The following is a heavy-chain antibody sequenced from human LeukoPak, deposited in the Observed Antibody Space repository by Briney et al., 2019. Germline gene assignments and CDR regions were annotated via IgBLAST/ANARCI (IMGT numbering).Heavy chain of an antibody. V-gene: IGHV4-4*09. CDR2: IYTSGST. Sequence: PSETLSLTCIVSGGSITNHYWSWIRQPPGKGLEWIGYIYTSGSTNYNPSPKSRVTISVDTSKNQFSLKLSSVTAADTAVYYCARLTTYYPYGGGWYGVYYYMDVWGKGTTVTVSS. D-gene: IGHD6-19*01. CDR3: ARLTTYYPYGGGWYGVYYYMDV. J-gene: IGHJ6*03. CDR1: GGSITNHY.